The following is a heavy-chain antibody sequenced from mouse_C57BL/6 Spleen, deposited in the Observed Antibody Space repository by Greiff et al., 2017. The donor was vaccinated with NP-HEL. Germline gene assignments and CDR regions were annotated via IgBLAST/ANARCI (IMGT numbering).Heavy chain of an antibody. Sequence: EVMLVESVAELVRPGASVKLSCTASGFNIKNTYMHWVKQRPEQGLEWIGSIDPSNGNTNYTPKFKGKATITADTSSNTAYRQLSSLTSEDTAIDYCASRDDYDLYSMDYWGQGTSVTVSA. V-gene: IGHV14-3*01. CDR1: GFNIKNTY. CDR2: IDPSNGNT. D-gene: IGHD2-4*01. CDR3: ASRDDYDLYSMDY. J-gene: IGHJ4*01.